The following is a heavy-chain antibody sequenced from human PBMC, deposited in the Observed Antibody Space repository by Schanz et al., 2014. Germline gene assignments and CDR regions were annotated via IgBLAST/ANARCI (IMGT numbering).Heavy chain of an antibody. D-gene: IGHD3-10*01. CDR1: GGTFSSDT. Sequence: QVPLVQSGAEVKKPGSSVKVSCKASGGTFSSDTFSWVRQAPGQGLEWMGIINPIGGSTTYAQKFRGAVTLTTDTSTDTAYLELTSLRSEDTAVYYCARGSPENMIRGELDYWGQGTLVTVSS. CDR3: ARGSPENMIRGELDY. CDR2: INPIGGST. J-gene: IGHJ4*02. V-gene: IGHV1-69*08.